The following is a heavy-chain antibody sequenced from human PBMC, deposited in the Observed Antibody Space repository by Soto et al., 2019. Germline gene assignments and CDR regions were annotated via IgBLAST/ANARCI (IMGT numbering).Heavy chain of an antibody. J-gene: IGHJ4*02. V-gene: IGHV3-74*01. CDR3: VRDQDTYGQAVFDS. CDR1: GFSLSSRW. CDR2: IKSDGSST. D-gene: IGHD2-15*01. Sequence: EVQLVESGGGLVQPGGSLRLSCAASGFSLSSRWMHWVRQIPGKGLMWVSRIKSDGSSTNYADSVKGRFSISRDNAKNTVYLQMNSLRAEDTALYYYVRDQDTYGQAVFDSWGQGTLVTVSS.